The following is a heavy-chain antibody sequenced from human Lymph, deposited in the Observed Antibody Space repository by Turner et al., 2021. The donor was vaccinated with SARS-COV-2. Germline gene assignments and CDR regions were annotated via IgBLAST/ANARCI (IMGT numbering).Heavy chain of an antibody. CDR2: INHSGSA. D-gene: IGHD6-13*01. CDR3: ARGTYSSSWYGVRNWFDP. Sequence: QVQLQQWGAGLLQPSETLSLTCAVSGGSFSGYYWSWIRQPPGKGLEWIGKINHSGSANDNPSLKSRVTISVDTSKNQFSLKLSSVTAAETAVYYCARGTYSSSWYGVRNWFDPWGQGTLVTVSS. J-gene: IGHJ5*02. CDR1: GGSFSGYY. V-gene: IGHV4-34*01.